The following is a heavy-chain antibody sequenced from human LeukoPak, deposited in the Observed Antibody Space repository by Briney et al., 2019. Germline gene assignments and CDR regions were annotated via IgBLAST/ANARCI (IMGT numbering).Heavy chain of an antibody. CDR3: ARVGYYRSGNY. CDR2: ISTSGSDT. Sequence: KPGGSLRLSCAASGLTFNDYYMSWIRQAPRKGLEWVSYISTSGSDTNYADSVKGRFTISRDNAKNSLYLQMNSLRAEDTAVYYCARVGYYRSGNYWGQGTLVTVSS. D-gene: IGHD3-10*01. V-gene: IGHV3-11*06. J-gene: IGHJ4*02. CDR1: GLTFNDYY.